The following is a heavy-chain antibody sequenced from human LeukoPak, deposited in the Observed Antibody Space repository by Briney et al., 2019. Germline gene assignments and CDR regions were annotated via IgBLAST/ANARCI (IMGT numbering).Heavy chain of an antibody. CDR1: GFTFSSYA. V-gene: IGHV3-23*01. CDR3: AKGDYDILTGYYNSYYFDY. CDR2: ISGSGGST. J-gene: IGHJ4*02. Sequence: GGSLRLSCAASGFTFSSYAMSWVRQAPGKGLEWVSAISGSGGSTYYADSVKGRFTISRDNSKNTLYLQMNSLRAEDTAVYYCAKGDYDILTGYYNSYYFDYWGQGTLVTVSS. D-gene: IGHD3-9*01.